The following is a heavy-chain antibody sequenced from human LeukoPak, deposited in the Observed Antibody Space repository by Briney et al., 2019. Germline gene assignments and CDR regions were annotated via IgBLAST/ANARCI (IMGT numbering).Heavy chain of an antibody. Sequence: ASVKVSFKASGYTFTGYYMHWVRQAPGQGLEWMGWINPNSGGTNYAQKFQGRVTMTRDTSISTAYMELSRLRSDDTAVYYCARGVCSGGSCYWHFDYWGQGTLVAVSS. V-gene: IGHV1-2*02. CDR2: INPNSGGT. CDR3: ARGVCSGGSCYWHFDY. J-gene: IGHJ4*02. D-gene: IGHD2-15*01. CDR1: GYTFTGYY.